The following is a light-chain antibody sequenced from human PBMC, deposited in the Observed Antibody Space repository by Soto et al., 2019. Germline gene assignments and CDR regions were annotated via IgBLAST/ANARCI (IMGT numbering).Light chain of an antibody. J-gene: IGKJ4*01. CDR1: QSVLYRFNNQNY. CDR2: WAS. Sequence: DIVMTPTPDCLAVSRDEVAPINCKSGQSVLYRFNNQNYLAWYQQKPGQPPKLLIHWASSRESGVPDRFSGSGSGTDFTLTISSLQAEDVAVYYCQQYLSTPLISGGGIKVDIK. CDR3: QQYLSTPLI. V-gene: IGKV4-1*01.